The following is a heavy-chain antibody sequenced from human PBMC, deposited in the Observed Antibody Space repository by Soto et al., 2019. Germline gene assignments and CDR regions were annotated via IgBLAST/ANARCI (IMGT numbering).Heavy chain of an antibody. D-gene: IGHD3-9*01. CDR1: GYTFTGYY. J-gene: IGHJ4*02. Sequence: ASVKVSCKASGYTFTGYYMHWVRQAPGQGLEWMGWINPNSGGTNYAQKFQGWVTMTRDTSIGTAYMELSRLRSDDTAVYYCARSVDDILTGLFDYWGQGTLVTVSS. CDR3: ARSVDDILTGLFDY. CDR2: INPNSGGT. V-gene: IGHV1-2*04.